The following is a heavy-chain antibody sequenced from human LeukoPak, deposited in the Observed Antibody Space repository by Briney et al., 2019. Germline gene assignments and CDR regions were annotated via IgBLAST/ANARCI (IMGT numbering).Heavy chain of an antibody. CDR1: GDSVSSKNGA. CDR2: TYYRGKWYN. J-gene: IGHJ4*02. V-gene: IGHV6-1*01. CDR3: ARDFGTTGWHTFDY. Sequence: SQTLSLTCVVSGDSVSSKNGAWNWIRQSPSRSLEWVGRTYYRGKWYNDYAESMEGIMTISQDTSKYQYSLRLNSVAPDDTAVYYCARDFGTTGWHTFDYWGQGTLVTVSS. D-gene: IGHD6-19*01.